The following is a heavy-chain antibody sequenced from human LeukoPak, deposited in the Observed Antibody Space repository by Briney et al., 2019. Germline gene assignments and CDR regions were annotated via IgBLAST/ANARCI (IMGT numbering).Heavy chain of an antibody. J-gene: IGHJ4*02. CDR2: IFYSGST. CDR3: ARVTGYMIEDYFDY. V-gene: IGHV4-59*01. Sequence: SETLSLTCTVSGGSISSYYWSWIRQPPGKGLEWIGYIFYSGSTNYNPSLKSRVTISVDTSKNQFSLRLSSVTAADTAVYYCARVTGYMIEDYFDYWGQGTLVTVSS. CDR1: GGSISSYY. D-gene: IGHD3-22*01.